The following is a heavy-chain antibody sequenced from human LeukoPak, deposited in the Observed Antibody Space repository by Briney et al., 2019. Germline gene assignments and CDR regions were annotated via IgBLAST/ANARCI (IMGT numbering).Heavy chain of an antibody. Sequence: PGGSLRLSCVGSGFAFDSYAMSWVRQAPGKGLEWVAVISYDGSNKYYADSVKGRFTISRDNSKNTLYLQMNSLRAEDTAVYYCARDYIVGGWGQGTTVTVSS. D-gene: IGHD4-4*01. CDR1: GFAFDSYA. CDR3: ARDYIVGG. CDR2: ISYDGSNK. J-gene: IGHJ6*02. V-gene: IGHV3-30-3*01.